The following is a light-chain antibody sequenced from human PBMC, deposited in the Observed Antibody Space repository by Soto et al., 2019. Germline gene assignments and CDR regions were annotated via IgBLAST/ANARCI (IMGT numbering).Light chain of an antibody. Sequence: EIVMTQSPATLSVSPGERATLSCRASQSVASNLAWYQHKPGQAPRLLIYGASTRATGIPARFSGSGSGTEFTLTINSLQSVDFAVYYCQQYSNWPQTFGQGTKLEIK. CDR2: GAS. J-gene: IGKJ2*01. CDR3: QQYSNWPQT. CDR1: QSVASN. V-gene: IGKV3-15*01.